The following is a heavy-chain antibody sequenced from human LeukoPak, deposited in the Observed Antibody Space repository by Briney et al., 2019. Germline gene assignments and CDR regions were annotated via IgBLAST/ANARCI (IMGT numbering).Heavy chain of an antibody. Sequence: GRSLTLSCAASGFTFSTYAMNWVRQAPGKGLEWVAVISYDGNNKYYADSVKGRFTVSRDNSKNTLFVQMNSLRPEDTAVYYCARGGDSSTWYYHFDYWGQGTLVTVSS. CDR3: ARGGDSSTWYYHFDY. CDR1: GFTFSTYA. D-gene: IGHD6-13*01. J-gene: IGHJ4*02. CDR2: ISYDGNNK. V-gene: IGHV3-30-3*01.